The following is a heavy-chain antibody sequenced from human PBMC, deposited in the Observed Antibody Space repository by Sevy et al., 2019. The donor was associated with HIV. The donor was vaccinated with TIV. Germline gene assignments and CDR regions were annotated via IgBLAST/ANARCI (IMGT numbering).Heavy chain of an antibody. CDR2: INSDGSST. CDR1: GFTFSSYW. CDR3: AKGLGMVQGALLSEDI. V-gene: IGHV3-74*01. Sequence: RGSLRLSCAASGFTFSSYWMHWVRQAPGKGLVWVSRINSDGSSTSYADSVKGRFTISRDNAKNTLYLQMNSLRAEDTAIYYCAKGLGMVQGALLSEDIWGQGTMVTVSS. D-gene: IGHD3-10*01. J-gene: IGHJ3*02.